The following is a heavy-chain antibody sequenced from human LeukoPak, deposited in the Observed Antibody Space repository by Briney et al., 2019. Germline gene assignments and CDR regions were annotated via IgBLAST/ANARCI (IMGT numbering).Heavy chain of an antibody. J-gene: IGHJ4*02. CDR2: IYYSGST. V-gene: IGHV4-39*07. CDR1: GGSISSSSYY. D-gene: IGHD3-10*01. CDR3: ARLYGSGDGDY. Sequence: SETLSLTCTVSGGSISSSSYYWGWIRQPPGKGLEWIGSIYYSGSTYYNPSLKSRVTISVDTSKNQFSLMLSSVTAADTAVYYCARLYGSGDGDYWGQGTLVTVSS.